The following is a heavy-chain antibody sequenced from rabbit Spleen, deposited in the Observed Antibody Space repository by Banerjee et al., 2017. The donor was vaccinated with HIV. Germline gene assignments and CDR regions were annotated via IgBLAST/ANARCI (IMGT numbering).Heavy chain of an antibody. J-gene: IGHJ4*01. CDR3: VREAGYAGYGDGNL. V-gene: IGHV1S47*01. Sequence: QERLVESGGGLVQPGGSLKLSCKASGFDFSNYGVSWVRQAPGKGLEWIGYIDPVFGSTVYASWVNGRFTISSHNAQNTLYLQLNSLTGADTATYFCVREAGYAGYGDGNLWGPGTLVTVS. CDR1: GFDFSNYG. CDR2: IDPVFGST. D-gene: IGHD7-1*01.